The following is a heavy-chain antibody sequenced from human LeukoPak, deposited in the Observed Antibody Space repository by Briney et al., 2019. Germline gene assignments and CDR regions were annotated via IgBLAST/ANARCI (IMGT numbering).Heavy chain of an antibody. V-gene: IGHV1-69*13. Sequence: SVKVSCKASGGTFSSYAISWVRQAPGQGLEWMGGIIPIFGTANYAQKFQGRVTITADESTSTAYMELSSLRSEDTAVYYCARPPVGYSYGSSFDYWGQGTLVTVSS. J-gene: IGHJ4*02. D-gene: IGHD5-18*01. CDR2: IIPIFGTA. CDR3: ARPPVGYSYGSSFDY. CDR1: GGTFSSYA.